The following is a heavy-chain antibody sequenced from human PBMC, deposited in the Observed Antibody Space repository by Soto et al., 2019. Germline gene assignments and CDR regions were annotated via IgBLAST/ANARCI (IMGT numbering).Heavy chain of an antibody. CDR1: GFTFSSYE. J-gene: IGHJ4*02. V-gene: IGHV3-48*03. Sequence: GGSLRLSCAASGFTFSSYEMNWVRQAPGKGLEWVSYISSSGSTIYYADSVKGRFTISRDNAKNSLYLQMNSLRAEDTAVYYCAKDTPGIRITIFGVVKNGYFDYWGQGTLVTVSS. CDR2: ISSSGSTI. D-gene: IGHD3-3*01. CDR3: AKDTPGIRITIFGVVKNGYFDY.